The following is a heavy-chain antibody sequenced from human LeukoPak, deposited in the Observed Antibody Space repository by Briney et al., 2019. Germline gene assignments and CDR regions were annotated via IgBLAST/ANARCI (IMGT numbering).Heavy chain of an antibody. CDR2: ISYGGSNK. V-gene: IGHV3-30*03. CDR1: GFTFSSYG. D-gene: IGHD3-10*01. CDR3: VGYGSGSYYNYYMDV. Sequence: GGSLRLSCAASGFTFSSYGMHWVRQAPGKGLEWVAVISYGGSNKYYADSVKGRFTISRDNSKNTLYLQMNSLRAEDTAVYYCVGYGSGSYYNYYMDVWGKGTTVTVSS. J-gene: IGHJ6*03.